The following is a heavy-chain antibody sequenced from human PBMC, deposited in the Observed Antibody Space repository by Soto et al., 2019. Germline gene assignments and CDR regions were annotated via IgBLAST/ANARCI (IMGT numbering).Heavy chain of an antibody. Sequence: GGSLRLSCSASGVTFSSYGMHWVRQAPGKGLEWVAGISYDGSKKYYVGSVKGRFTISRDNSNNTLYLQRNSLMAEDTVGYVVAKVRTWVTWGEGTLLPVSS. V-gene: IGHV3-30*18. J-gene: IGHJ4*02. CDR1: GVTFSSYG. CDR3: AKVRTWVT. CDR2: ISYDGSKK. D-gene: IGHD5-18*01.